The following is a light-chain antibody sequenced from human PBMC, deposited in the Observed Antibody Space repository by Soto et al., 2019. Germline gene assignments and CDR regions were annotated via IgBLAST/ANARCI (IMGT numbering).Light chain of an antibody. CDR3: QHYNSYSEA. CDR2: DAS. Sequence: DIQMTQSPATLSASVGDTVTITCRASQSISSWLAWYQQKPGKAPKLLIYDASSLESGVPSRFSGSGSGTEFTLTISSLQPDDFATYHCQHYNSYSEAFGQGTKVDIK. CDR1: QSISSW. V-gene: IGKV1-5*01. J-gene: IGKJ1*01.